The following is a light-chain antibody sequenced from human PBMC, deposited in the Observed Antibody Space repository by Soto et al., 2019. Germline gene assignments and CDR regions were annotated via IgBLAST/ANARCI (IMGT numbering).Light chain of an antibody. CDR2: GAS. Sequence: EIVLTQSPATLSLSPGERATLSCRASQSVSSSYLAWYQQKPGQAPRLLIXGASSRATGIPDRFSGSGSGTDFTLTISRLEPEDFAVYYCQQYGSSPPSITFGQGTRLEN. V-gene: IGKV3-20*01. CDR1: QSVSSSY. J-gene: IGKJ5*01. CDR3: QQYGSSPPSIT.